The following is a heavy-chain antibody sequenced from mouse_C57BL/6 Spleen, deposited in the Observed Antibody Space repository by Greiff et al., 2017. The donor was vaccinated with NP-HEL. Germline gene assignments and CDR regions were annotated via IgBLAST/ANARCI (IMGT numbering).Heavy chain of an antibody. CDR3: ARMGTARWFAY. D-gene: IGHD3-2*01. CDR2: IDPSDSYT. V-gene: IGHV1-59*01. CDR1: GYTFTSYW. J-gene: IGHJ3*01. Sequence: QVQLQQPGAELVRPGTSVKLSCKASGYTFTSYWMHWVKQRPGQGLAWIGVIDPSDSYTNYTQKFKGKATLTVDTSSSTAYMQLSSLTSEDSAVYYCARMGTARWFAYWGQGTLVTVSA.